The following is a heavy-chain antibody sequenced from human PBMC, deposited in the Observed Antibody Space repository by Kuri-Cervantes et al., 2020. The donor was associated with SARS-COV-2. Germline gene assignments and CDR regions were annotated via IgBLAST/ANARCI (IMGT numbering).Heavy chain of an antibody. J-gene: IGHJ4*02. CDR2: INHSGSI. V-gene: IGHV4-34*01. Sequence: SETLSLTCAVYGGSFSGYYWSWIRQPPGKGLEWIGEINHSGSINYNPSLKSRVTISVDTSKNQFSLKLSSVTAADTAVYYCARDRRRQGTRAGLDYWGQGTLVTVSS. CDR1: GGSFSGYY. CDR3: ARDRRRQGTRAGLDY. D-gene: IGHD1/OR15-1a*01.